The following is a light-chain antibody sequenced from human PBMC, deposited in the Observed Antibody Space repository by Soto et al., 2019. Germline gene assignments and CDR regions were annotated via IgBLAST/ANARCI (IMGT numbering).Light chain of an antibody. CDR2: DAS. J-gene: IGKJ5*01. CDR3: QQRSNWLT. V-gene: IGKV3-11*01. CDR1: QSVSSY. Sequence: EIVLTQSPAPLSLSPGERATLSCRASQSVSSYLACYQQKPGQAPRLLIYDASNRATGITVRFSGSGSGTDFTLTISSLEPEDFAVYYCQQRSNWLTFGQGTRLEIK.